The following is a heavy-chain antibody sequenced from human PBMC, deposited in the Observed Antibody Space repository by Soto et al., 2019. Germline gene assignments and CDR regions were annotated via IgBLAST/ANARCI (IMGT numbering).Heavy chain of an antibody. J-gene: IGHJ4*02. CDR2: INPDTGGT. CDR1: GYTFTGYY. V-gene: IGHV1-2*02. CDR3: AREGLSGTLVVYFDY. D-gene: IGHD1-26*01. Sequence: ASVKVSCKASGYTFTGYYVHWVRQAPGQGLEWMGSINPDTGGTNYAQKFQGRVTLTRDTSISTAYMELSRLRSDDTAVYYCAREGLSGTLVVYFDYWGQGTLVTVSS.